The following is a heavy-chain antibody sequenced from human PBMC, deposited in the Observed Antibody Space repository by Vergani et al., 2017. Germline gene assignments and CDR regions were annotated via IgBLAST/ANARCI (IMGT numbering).Heavy chain of an antibody. CDR3: AREGVPDAFDS. Sequence: EVQLVESGGGLVQPGGSLRLSCAASGFTFSSSSMHWVRQAPGKGLEWVSAIRSADTNTYYADSVEGRFAISRDNAKTSLYLQMNSLRVEDTAVYYCAREGVPDAFDSWGQGRMVAVCS. CDR1: GFTFSSSS. V-gene: IGHV3-48*01. J-gene: IGHJ3*02. D-gene: IGHD4/OR15-4a*01. CDR2: IRSADTNT.